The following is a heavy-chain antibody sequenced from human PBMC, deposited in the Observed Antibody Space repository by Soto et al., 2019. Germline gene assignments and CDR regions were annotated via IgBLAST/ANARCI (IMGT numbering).Heavy chain of an antibody. D-gene: IGHD3-3*01. J-gene: IGHJ6*02. CDR2: IYYSGST. Sequence: KPSETLSLTCTVSGGSISSSSYYWGWIRQPPGKGLEWIGSIYYSGSTYYNPSLKSRVTISVDTSKNQFSLKLSSVTAADTAVYYCARQGEGLRFLEWFYPRGMDVWGQGTTVTVS. CDR1: GGSISSSSYY. V-gene: IGHV4-39*01. CDR3: ARQGEGLRFLEWFYPRGMDV.